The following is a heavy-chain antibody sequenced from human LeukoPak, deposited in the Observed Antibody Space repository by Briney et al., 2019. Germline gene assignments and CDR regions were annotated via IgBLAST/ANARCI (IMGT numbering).Heavy chain of an antibody. V-gene: IGHV3-48*03. J-gene: IGHJ4*02. CDR3: ARDFDSSGFDY. Sequence: PGGPLRLSCAASGFTFSSYEMNWLRQAPGKGLEWVSYISSSGSTIYYADSVKGRFTITRDNAKNPLSLQMNSLRAEDTAVYYCARDFDSSGFDYWGQGTLVTVSS. CDR2: ISSSGSTI. D-gene: IGHD3-22*01. CDR1: GFTFSSYE.